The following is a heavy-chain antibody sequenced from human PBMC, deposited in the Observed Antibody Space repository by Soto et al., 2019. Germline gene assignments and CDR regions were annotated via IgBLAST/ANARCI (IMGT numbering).Heavy chain of an antibody. CDR1: GGSISSSNW. CDR2: IYHSGST. CDR3: ASIVGATQYCMDV. Sequence: QVQLQESGPGLVKPSGTLSLTCAVSGGSISSSNWWSWVRQPPGKGLEWIGEIYHSGSTNYNPSLNSRVTISVDKSKNQFSLKLSSVTAADTAVYYCASIVGATQYCMDVWGQGTTVTVSS. V-gene: IGHV4-4*02. J-gene: IGHJ6*02. D-gene: IGHD1-26*01.